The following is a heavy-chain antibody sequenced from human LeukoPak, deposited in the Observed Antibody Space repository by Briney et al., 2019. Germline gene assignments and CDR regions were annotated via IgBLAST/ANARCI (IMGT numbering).Heavy chain of an antibody. CDR2: VSAGHHA. D-gene: IGHD5-18*01. J-gene: IGHJ4*02. CDR1: GFTLGSHD. CDR3: VREARGYHYTYFDY. V-gene: IGHV3-13*01. Sequence: GGSLRLSCTASGFTLGSHDMHWVRQTTGDGLEWVAAVSAGHHAFYAGSVKGRFTVSREDAKNSLYLQMNSLRAGDTAVYYCVREARGYHYTYFDYWGQGSLVTVSS.